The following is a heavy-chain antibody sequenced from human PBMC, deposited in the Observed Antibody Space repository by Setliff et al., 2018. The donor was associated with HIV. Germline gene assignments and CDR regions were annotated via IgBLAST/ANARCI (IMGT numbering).Heavy chain of an antibody. CDR2: IYHSGST. V-gene: IGHV4-38-2*01. Sequence: SETLSLTCAVSGYSISSGYYWGWIRQPPGKGLEWIGSIYHSGSTYYNPSLKSRFTISRDNSKNTLYLQMNSLRAEDTAVYYCAKGTVLQFLEWLPFDYWGQGTLVTVSS. CDR1: GYSISSGYY. CDR3: AKGTVLQFLEWLPFDY. J-gene: IGHJ4*02. D-gene: IGHD3-3*01.